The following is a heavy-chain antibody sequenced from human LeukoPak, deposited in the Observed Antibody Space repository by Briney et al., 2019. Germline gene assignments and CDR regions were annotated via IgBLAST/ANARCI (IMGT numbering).Heavy chain of an antibody. CDR2: IYTSGGT. J-gene: IGHJ4*02. D-gene: IGHD6-19*01. Sequence: SETLSLTCTVSGVSISSYYRSWIRQPAGKGLEWLGRIYTSGGTNYNPSLKSRVTMSVDTSKNQFSLKLSSVTAADTAVYYCARDRVYGRIAVAGSRAYYFDYWGQGTLVTVSS. V-gene: IGHV4-4*07. CDR1: GVSISSYY. CDR3: ARDRVYGRIAVAGSRAYYFDY.